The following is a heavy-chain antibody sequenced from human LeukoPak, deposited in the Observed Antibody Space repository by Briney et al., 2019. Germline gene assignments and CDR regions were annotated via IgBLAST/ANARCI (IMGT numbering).Heavy chain of an antibody. CDR3: ARVGDYYDSSGSDY. V-gene: IGHV4-39*07. CDR2: IYYSGST. CDR1: GGSISSSSYY. Sequence: PSETLSLTCTVSGGSISSSSYYWGWIHQPPGKGLEWIGSIYYSGSTYYNPSLKSRVTISVDTSKNQFSLKLSSVTAAGTAVYYCARVGDYYDSSGSDYWGQGTLVTVSS. D-gene: IGHD3-22*01. J-gene: IGHJ4*02.